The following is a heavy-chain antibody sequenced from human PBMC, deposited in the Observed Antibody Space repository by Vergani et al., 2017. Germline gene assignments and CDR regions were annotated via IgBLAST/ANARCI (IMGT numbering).Heavy chain of an antibody. CDR3: ASDCPGGGGDCSAGWYFDL. V-gene: IGHV1-18*01. Sequence: QVQLVQSGAEVKKPGASVKVSCKASGYTFSTYGISWVRQAPGQGLEWMGWISAYNGNTNYPEKFQGRLTMTTDTSTRTAYMELRRLRSVDTAVYYCASDCPGGGGDCSAGWYFDLWGRGTLVTVSS. J-gene: IGHJ2*01. CDR2: ISAYNGNT. CDR1: GYTFSTYG. D-gene: IGHD2-21*02.